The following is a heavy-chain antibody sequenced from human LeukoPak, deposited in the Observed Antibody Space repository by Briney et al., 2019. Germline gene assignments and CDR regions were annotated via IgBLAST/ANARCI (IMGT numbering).Heavy chain of an antibody. D-gene: IGHD6-13*01. CDR3: AKGVPYSSSLHAEYFQH. CDR1: GFTVSSNY. CDR2: IYSSGTT. Sequence: GGSLRLSCAVSGFTVSSNYMSWVRQAPGKGLEWVSVIYSSGTTYYADSVKGRFTISRDNSKNTLYLQMNSLRAEDTAVYYCAKGVPYSSSLHAEYFQHWGQGTLVTVSS. J-gene: IGHJ1*01. V-gene: IGHV3-66*02.